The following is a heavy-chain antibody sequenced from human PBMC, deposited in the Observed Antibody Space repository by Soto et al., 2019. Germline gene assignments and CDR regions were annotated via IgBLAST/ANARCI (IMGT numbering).Heavy chain of an antibody. Sequence: QVQLVQSGAEVKKPESSVKVSCKAPGGNFSTYAISWVRQAPGQGLEWMGGIIPMFGTANYAQRFQDRFTITADESTNTVYMERSSMRSEDTAVYFCASGIQLWLRRINNGYSGWGQGTLVTVSS. J-gene: IGHJ4*02. D-gene: IGHD5-18*01. V-gene: IGHV1-69*12. CDR1: GGNFSTYA. CDR3: ASGIQLWLRRINNGYSG. CDR2: IIPMFGTA.